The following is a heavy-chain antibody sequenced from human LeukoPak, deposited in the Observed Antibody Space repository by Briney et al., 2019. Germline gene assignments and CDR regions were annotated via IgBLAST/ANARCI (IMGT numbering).Heavy chain of an antibody. V-gene: IGHV3-30*18. CDR1: GFTFSSYG. D-gene: IGHD3-22*01. CDR3: ANTYYYDSSGYYPFDY. J-gene: IGHJ4*02. CDR2: ISYDGSNK. Sequence: GRSLRLSCAASGFTFSSYGMHWVRQAPGKGLEWVAVISYDGSNKYYADSVKGRFTISRDNSKNTLYLQMNSLRAEDTAVYYCANTYYYDSSGYYPFDYWGQGTLVTVSS.